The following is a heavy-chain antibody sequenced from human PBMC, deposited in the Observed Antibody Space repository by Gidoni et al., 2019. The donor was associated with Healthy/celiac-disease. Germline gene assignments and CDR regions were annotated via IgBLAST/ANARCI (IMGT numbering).Heavy chain of an antibody. CDR3: ARDPEFAVAGTHWYFDL. CDR2: IYHSGST. CDR1: GYSISSGYY. V-gene: IGHV4-38-2*02. D-gene: IGHD6-19*01. J-gene: IGHJ2*01. Sequence: QVQLQESGPGLVKPSATLSLTCTVSGYSISSGYYWGWIRQPPGKGLEWIGSIYHSGSTYYNPSLKSRVTISVDTSKNQFSLKLSSVTAADTAVYYCARDPEFAVAGTHWYFDLWGRGTLVTVSS.